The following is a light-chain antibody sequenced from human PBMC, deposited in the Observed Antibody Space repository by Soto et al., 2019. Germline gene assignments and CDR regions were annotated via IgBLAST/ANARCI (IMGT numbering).Light chain of an antibody. V-gene: IGLV2-14*01. CDR1: SSDVGGYNY. CDR2: DVS. J-gene: IGLJ2*01. CDR3: SSYTSSSTVGV. Sequence: QSALTQPASVSGSPGQSITISCTGTSSDVGGYNYVSWYQQHPGKAPKLMIYDVSNRPSGVSNRFSGSKSGNTASLTISGLQAEDEADYYCSSYTSSSTVGVFGGGTTLTVL.